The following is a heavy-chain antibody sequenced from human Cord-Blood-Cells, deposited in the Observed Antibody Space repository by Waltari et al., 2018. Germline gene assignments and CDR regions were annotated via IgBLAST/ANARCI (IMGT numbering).Heavy chain of an antibody. J-gene: IGHJ4*02. V-gene: IGHV1-69*01. Sequence: VQLVQSGAEVRKPGSSVKVPCKASGGTFSSYAISRVRQAPGQGLEWMGGIIPIFGTANYAQKFQGRVTITADESTSTAYMELSSLRSEDTAVYYCARDPDYGSGSDYWGQGTLVTVSS. CDR1: GGTFSSYA. CDR2: IIPIFGTA. CDR3: ARDPDYGSGSDY. D-gene: IGHD3-10*01.